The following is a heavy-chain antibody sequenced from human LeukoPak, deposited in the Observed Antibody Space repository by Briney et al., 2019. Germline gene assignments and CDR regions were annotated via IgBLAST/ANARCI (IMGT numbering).Heavy chain of an antibody. CDR3: ARVEQQLVRYFDY. Sequence: ASVKVSCKASGYTFTGCYMHWVRQAPGQGLEWMGWINPNSGGTNYAQKFQGRVTMTRDTSIGTAYMELSRLRSDDTAVYYCARVEQQLVRYFDYWGQGTLVTVSS. CDR1: GYTFTGCY. D-gene: IGHD6-13*01. CDR2: INPNSGGT. V-gene: IGHV1-2*02. J-gene: IGHJ4*02.